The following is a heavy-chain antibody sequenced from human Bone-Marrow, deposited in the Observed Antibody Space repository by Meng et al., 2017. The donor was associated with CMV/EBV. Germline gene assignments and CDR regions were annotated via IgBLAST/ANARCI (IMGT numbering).Heavy chain of an antibody. D-gene: IGHD3-3*01. Sequence: LSLTCAASGFTFSSYAMHWVRQAPGKGLEWVAVISYDGSNKYYADSVKGRFTISRDNSKNTLYLQMNSLRAEDTAVYYCARDISDLFWSGSLYYYYGMDVWGQGTTATVPS. J-gene: IGHJ6*02. CDR2: ISYDGSNK. CDR3: ARDISDLFWSGSLYYYYGMDV. V-gene: IGHV3-30-3*01. CDR1: GFTFSSYA.